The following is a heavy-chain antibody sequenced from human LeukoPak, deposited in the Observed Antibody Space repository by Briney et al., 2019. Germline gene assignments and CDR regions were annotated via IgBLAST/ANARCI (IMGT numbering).Heavy chain of an antibody. Sequence: PSETLSLTCAVYGGSFIGYYWSWIRQPPGKGLEWIGEINHSGGANYNPSLKSRVAISADTSKSQFSLKLGSVTAADTAVYYCARVPLRFLEPFDYWGQGTLVTVSS. CDR2: INHSGGA. CDR3: ARVPLRFLEPFDY. CDR1: GGSFIGYY. J-gene: IGHJ4*02. V-gene: IGHV4-34*01. D-gene: IGHD3-3*01.